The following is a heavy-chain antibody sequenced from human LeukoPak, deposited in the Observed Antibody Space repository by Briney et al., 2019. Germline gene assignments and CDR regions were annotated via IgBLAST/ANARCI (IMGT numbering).Heavy chain of an antibody. Sequence: SETLSLTCTVSGGSISSYYWSWIRQPPGRGLEWIGYKYYSGRTNYNPSLKSRVTISVDTSKNQFSLKLSSVTAADTAVYYCARGGYTYGFDAFDIWGQGTMVTVSS. CDR1: GGSISSYY. D-gene: IGHD5-18*01. V-gene: IGHV4-59*01. J-gene: IGHJ3*02. CDR3: ARGGYTYGFDAFDI. CDR2: KYYSGRT.